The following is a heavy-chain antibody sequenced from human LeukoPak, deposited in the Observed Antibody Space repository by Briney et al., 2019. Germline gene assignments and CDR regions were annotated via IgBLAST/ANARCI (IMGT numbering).Heavy chain of an antibody. CDR2: IIPIFGTA. CDR1: GGTFSSHA. V-gene: IGHV1-69*13. Sequence: GASVTVSCKASGGTFSSHAISWVRQAPGQGLEWMGGIIPIFGTAKYAQKFQGRVTITADESTSTAYMELSSLRSEDTAVYYYARDSSEFRSLIPHWGQGTLVTVSS. J-gene: IGHJ1*01. D-gene: IGHD2-21*01. CDR3: ARDSSEFRSLIPH.